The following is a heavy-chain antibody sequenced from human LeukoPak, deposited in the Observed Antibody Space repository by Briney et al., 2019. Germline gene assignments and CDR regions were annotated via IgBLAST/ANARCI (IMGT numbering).Heavy chain of an antibody. J-gene: IGHJ4*02. CDR3: ARYSVSYSSSWHYYFDY. CDR1: GYRLTSYG. CDR2: ISTYNGNT. Sequence: ASVKLSCNASGYRLTSYGISWVRHAHRQGLEWMGWISTYNGNTNYAQKFQDRVTMTTDTSTSTAYMELRSLRSDDTAVYYCARYSVSYSSSWHYYFDYWGQGTLVTVSS. V-gene: IGHV1-18*01. D-gene: IGHD6-13*01.